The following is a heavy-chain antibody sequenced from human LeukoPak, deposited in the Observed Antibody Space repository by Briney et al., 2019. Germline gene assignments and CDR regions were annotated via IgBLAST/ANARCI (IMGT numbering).Heavy chain of an antibody. CDR3: ARANFLYCSSTTCLFDY. V-gene: IGHV1-2*02. CDR1: GFTFTYYY. CDR2: INPSDGDT. J-gene: IGHJ4*02. D-gene: IGHD2-2*01. Sequence: ASVKVSCKASGFTFTYYYMHWVRQAPGQGFEWMGWINPSDGDTNYAQKFQGRVTMTRDTSISTAHVEVSRLRSDDTAVYYCARANFLYCSSTTCLFDYWGQGTLVTVSS.